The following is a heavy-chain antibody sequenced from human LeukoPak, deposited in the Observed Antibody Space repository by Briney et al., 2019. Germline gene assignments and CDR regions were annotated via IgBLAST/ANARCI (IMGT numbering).Heavy chain of an antibody. J-gene: IGHJ4*02. V-gene: IGHV4-61*02. D-gene: IGHD3-10*01. CDR2: IYTSGST. Sequence: SETLSLTCTVSGGSISSGSYYWSWIRQPAGKGLEWIGRIYTSGSTNYNPSLKSRVTISVDTSKNQFSLKLSSVTAADTAVYYCARAITMVRGFDYWGQGTLVTVSS. CDR1: GGSISSGSYY. CDR3: ARAITMVRGFDY.